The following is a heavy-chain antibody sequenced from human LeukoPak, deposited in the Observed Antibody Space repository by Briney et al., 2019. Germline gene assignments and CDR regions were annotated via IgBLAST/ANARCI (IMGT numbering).Heavy chain of an antibody. CDR3: ARGTTYYFDY. V-gene: IGHV3-30-3*01. Sequence: GGSLRLSCAASGFTFSSYAMHWVRQAPGKGLEWVAVISYDGSKQYYADSVKGRFTISRDNSKNTLYLQMNSLRAEDTAVFYCARGTTYYFDYWGQGTLVTVSS. CDR1: GFTFSSYA. CDR2: ISYDGSKQ. D-gene: IGHD1-7*01. J-gene: IGHJ4*02.